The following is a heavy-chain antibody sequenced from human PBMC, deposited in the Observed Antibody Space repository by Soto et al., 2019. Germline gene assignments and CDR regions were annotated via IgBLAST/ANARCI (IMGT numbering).Heavy chain of an antibody. J-gene: IGHJ4*02. CDR1: GFTFSSYW. D-gene: IGHD4-4*01. V-gene: IGHV3-74*01. CDR2: VSSDGSST. CDR3: ARGVPNYSAFDS. Sequence: EVQRVESGGGLVQPGESLRLSCAASGFTFSSYWMHWIRQAPGKGLVWVSRVSSDGSSTVYANSVKGRLTISRDNVKNTHYLQMYILREYDTAMYNCARGVPNYSAFDSWGQGTLVTVSS.